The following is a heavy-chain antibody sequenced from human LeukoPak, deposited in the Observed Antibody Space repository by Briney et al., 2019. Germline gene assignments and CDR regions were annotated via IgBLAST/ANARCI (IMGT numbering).Heavy chain of an antibody. V-gene: IGHV3-33*01. Sequence: PGRSLRLSCAASGFSLSIYAMHWVRQAPGKGLEWVAHIWYDGSHQDYADSVKGRFTISRDNSKNTLYLQMNSLRVEDMAVYHCARGTTANDYWGQGTLVIVSS. D-gene: IGHD1-1*01. J-gene: IGHJ4*02. CDR3: ARGTTANDY. CDR2: IWYDGSHQ. CDR1: GFSLSIYA.